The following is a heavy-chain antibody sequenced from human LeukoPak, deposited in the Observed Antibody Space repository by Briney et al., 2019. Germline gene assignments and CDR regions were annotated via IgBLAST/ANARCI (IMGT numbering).Heavy chain of an antibody. CDR3: ARVNRRRYYDSSGYSDFDY. CDR2: IYYSGST. J-gene: IGHJ4*02. D-gene: IGHD3-22*01. V-gene: IGHV4-31*03. CDR1: GGSISSGGYS. Sequence: PSETLSLTRTVSGGSISSGGYSWSWIRQHPGKGLEWIGYIYYSGSTYYNPSLKSRVTISVDTSKNQFSLKLSSVTAADTAVYYCARVNRRRYYDSSGYSDFDYWGQGTLVTVSS.